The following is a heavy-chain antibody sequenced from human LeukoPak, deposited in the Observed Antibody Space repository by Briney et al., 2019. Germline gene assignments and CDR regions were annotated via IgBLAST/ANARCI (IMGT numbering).Heavy chain of an antibody. D-gene: IGHD4-17*01. V-gene: IGHV1-18*01. CDR2: VSAYNGNT. J-gene: IGHJ4*02. Sequence: GASVKVSCKASGYTFTSYGISWVRQAPGQGLEWMGWVSAYNGNTNYAQKSQGRVTMTTDASTSTAYMELRSLRSDDTAVYYCARDIRRTTETRTPFENWGQGTLVTVSS. CDR3: ARDIRRTTETRTPFEN. CDR1: GYTFTSYG.